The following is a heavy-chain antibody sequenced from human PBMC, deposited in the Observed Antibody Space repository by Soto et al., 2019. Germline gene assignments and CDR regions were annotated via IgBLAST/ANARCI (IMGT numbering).Heavy chain of an antibody. D-gene: IGHD2-2*01. V-gene: IGHV4-59*01. CDR2: IYYSGST. J-gene: IGHJ4*02. Sequence: SETLSLTCTVSGGSISSYYWSWIRQPPGKGLEWIGYIYYSGSTNYNPSLKSRVTISVDTSKNQFSLKLSFVTAADTAVYYCARQSLLLGSAMPDYWRQGTLVTVSS. CDR1: GGSISSYY. CDR3: ARQSLLLGSAMPDY.